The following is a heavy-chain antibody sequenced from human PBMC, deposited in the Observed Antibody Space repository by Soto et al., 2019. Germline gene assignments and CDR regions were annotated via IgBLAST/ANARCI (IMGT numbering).Heavy chain of an antibody. CDR1: GYTFTSYW. CDR2: IYPGDSDT. J-gene: IGHJ4*02. CDR3: ARSAGNAGRFSEC. D-gene: IGHD2-15*01. V-gene: IGHV5-51*01. Sequence: GESLKISCKGSGYTFTSYWISCVRQMPGEGLEWMVAIYPGDSDTRYSPSFQGQVTISADQSISTAYMQWSSLQASDSAIYYCARSAGNAGRFSECWGQGTVVTVS.